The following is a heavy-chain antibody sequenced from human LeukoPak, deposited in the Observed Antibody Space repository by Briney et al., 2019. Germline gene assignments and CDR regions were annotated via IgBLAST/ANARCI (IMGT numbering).Heavy chain of an antibody. V-gene: IGHV3-23*01. J-gene: IGHJ6*03. CDR2: ISGRGAIT. D-gene: IGHD6-19*01. CDR3: AKGSSGRSTTQYSYYYMDV. Sequence: GGSLRLSCAASGFTFSSYAMSWVRQAPGKGLEWVSTISGRGAITYYSDSVKGRFTISRDNSKNTLYLQMNSLRAEDTAVYYCAKGSSGRSTTQYSYYYMDVWGKGTTVTVSS. CDR1: GFTFSSYA.